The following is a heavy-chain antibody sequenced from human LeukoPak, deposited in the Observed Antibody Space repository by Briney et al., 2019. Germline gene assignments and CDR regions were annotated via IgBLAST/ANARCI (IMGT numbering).Heavy chain of an antibody. V-gene: IGHV3-30*18. J-gene: IGHJ4*02. CDR1: GFTFSSYG. CDR3: AKGARGVTAVDY. CDR2: ISYDGSNK. D-gene: IGHD2-21*02. Sequence: GGSLRLSCAASGFTFSSYGMHWVRQAPGKGLEWVAVISYDGSNKYYADSVKGRFTISRDNSKNTLYPQMNSLRAEDTAVYYCAKGARGVTAVDYWGQGTLVTVSS.